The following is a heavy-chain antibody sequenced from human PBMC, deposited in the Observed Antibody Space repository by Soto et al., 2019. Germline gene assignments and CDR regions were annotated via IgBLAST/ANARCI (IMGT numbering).Heavy chain of an antibody. CDR1: GFTFSNYW. Sequence: GGSLRLSCAASGFTFSNYWMSWVRQAPGKGLEWVAAIEEDGSERQYVDSLKGRFTISRDNAKNSLYLQMNSLRAEDTAVYYCGFGANSDVSGKGTTVTVSS. J-gene: IGHJ6*04. V-gene: IGHV3-7*01. CDR3: GFGANSDV. D-gene: IGHD1-1*01. CDR2: IEEDGSER.